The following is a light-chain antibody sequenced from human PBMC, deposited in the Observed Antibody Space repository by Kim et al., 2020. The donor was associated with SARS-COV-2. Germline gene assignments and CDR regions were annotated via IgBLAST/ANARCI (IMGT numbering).Light chain of an antibody. J-gene: IGLJ3*02. CDR3: SSYTSSSPWV. Sequence: GPSITIACTGTSSDVGGYNYVSWYQQHPGKAPKLMIYDVSKRPSGVSNRFSGSKSGNTASLTISGLQAEDEADYYCSSYTSSSPWVFGGGTQLTVL. V-gene: IGLV2-14*04. CDR2: DVS. CDR1: SSDVGGYNY.